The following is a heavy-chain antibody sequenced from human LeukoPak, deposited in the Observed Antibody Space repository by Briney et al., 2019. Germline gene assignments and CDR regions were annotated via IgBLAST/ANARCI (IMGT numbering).Heavy chain of an antibody. D-gene: IGHD4-23*01. CDR1: GFAVGSNY. V-gene: IGHV3-66*01. Sequence: GVSLRLSCVASGFAVGSNYMSWVRRAPGKGLEGGSIIYRGGSRYHADSVTGRFTISRDISQNTLFLEMNSLRVEDTAVYYCARVPVLGTRENFQRWGQGTLVTVSS. CDR2: IYRGGSR. J-gene: IGHJ1*01. CDR3: ARVPVLGTRENFQR.